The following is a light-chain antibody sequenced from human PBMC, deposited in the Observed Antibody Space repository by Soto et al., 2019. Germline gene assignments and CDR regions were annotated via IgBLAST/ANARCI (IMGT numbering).Light chain of an antibody. Sequence: DIQMTQSPSTLSASVGDRVTITCRASQSISSWLAWYQQKPGKAPKLLIYDASSLESGVPSRFSGSGSGTDFTLTITSLEPEDSAVYYCQQYARSSWTFGQGTKVDI. CDR3: QQYARSSWT. CDR2: DAS. CDR1: QSISSW. J-gene: IGKJ1*01. V-gene: IGKV1-5*01.